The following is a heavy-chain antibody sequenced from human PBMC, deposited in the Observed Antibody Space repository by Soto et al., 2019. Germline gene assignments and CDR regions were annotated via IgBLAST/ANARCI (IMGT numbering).Heavy chain of an antibody. D-gene: IGHD2-8*01. V-gene: IGHV3-74*01. CDR2: INNAGSTT. J-gene: IGHJ6*02. Sequence: EVQLVESGGGLVQPGGSLRLSCAASGFTFSSHWMHWVRQAPGKGLVWFSRINNAGSTTDYADSVKGRFTISRDNAKNTLYLQMNSLRAEDTAVYYCARGLLYLYGMDVWGQGTTVTVSS. CDR1: GFTFSSHW. CDR3: ARGLLYLYGMDV.